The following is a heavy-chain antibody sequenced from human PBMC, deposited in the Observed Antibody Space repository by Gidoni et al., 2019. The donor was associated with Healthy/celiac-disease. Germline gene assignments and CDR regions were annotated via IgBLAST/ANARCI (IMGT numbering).Heavy chain of an antibody. Sequence: QVPLQQSGPGLVKPSQTLPLTCAISGDSVSSNSAAWTWLSQSPSRGLEWLGRTYYRSKWYNDYAVSVKSRITINPDTSKNQFSLQLNSVTPEDTAVYYCASTVVVPAAYGFYYYYGMDVWGQGTTVTVSS. CDR3: ASTVVVPAAYGFYYYYGMDV. J-gene: IGHJ6*02. V-gene: IGHV6-1*01. CDR1: GDSVSSNSAA. D-gene: IGHD2-2*01. CDR2: TYYRSKWYN.